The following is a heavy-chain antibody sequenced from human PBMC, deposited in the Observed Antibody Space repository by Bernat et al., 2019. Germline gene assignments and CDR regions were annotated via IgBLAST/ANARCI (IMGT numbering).Heavy chain of an antibody. Sequence: QVQLQESGSPLVKPSETLSLTCAVSGFSISSDTWWSWVRQPPGKGPEWIGQIYQSSSPSYNPSLKSRVTMSVDKSTNQFSLKLTSVTAADTAVYYCVRHGTWYFDLWGRGTLFTVSS. D-gene: IGHD6-13*01. CDR2: IYQSSSP. CDR1: GFSISSDTW. CDR3: VRHGTWYFDL. J-gene: IGHJ2*01. V-gene: IGHV4-4*02.